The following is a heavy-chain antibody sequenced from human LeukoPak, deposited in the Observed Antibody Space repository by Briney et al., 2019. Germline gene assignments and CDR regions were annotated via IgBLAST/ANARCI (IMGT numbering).Heavy chain of an antibody. CDR2: INPSGGST. CDR3: AGPHTVDAFDI. Sequence: ASVKVSCKASGYTFTSYYMHWVRQAPGQGLEWMGIINPSGGSTSYAQKFQGRVTMTRDTSTSTVYMELSSLRSEDTAVYYCAGPHTVDAFDIWGQGTMVTVSS. V-gene: IGHV1-46*01. D-gene: IGHD4-11*01. J-gene: IGHJ3*02. CDR1: GYTFTSYY.